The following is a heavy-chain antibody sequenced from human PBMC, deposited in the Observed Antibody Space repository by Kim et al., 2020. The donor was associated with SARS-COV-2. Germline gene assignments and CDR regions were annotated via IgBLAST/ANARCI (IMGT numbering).Heavy chain of an antibody. V-gene: IGHV7-4-1*02. CDR1: GYTFTSYA. J-gene: IGHJ5*02. CDR3: ARDGVEYSSSYNWFDP. Sequence: ASVKVSCKASGYTFTSYAMNWVRQAPGQGLEWMGWINTNTGNPTYAQGFTGRFVFSLDTSVSTAYLQISSLKAEDTAVYYCARDGVEYSSSYNWFDPWGQGTLVTVSS. D-gene: IGHD6-6*01. CDR2: INTNTGNP.